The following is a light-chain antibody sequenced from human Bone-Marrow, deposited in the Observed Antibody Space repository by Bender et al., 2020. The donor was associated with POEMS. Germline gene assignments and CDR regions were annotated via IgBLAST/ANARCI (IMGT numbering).Light chain of an antibody. V-gene: IGLV2-23*01. CDR2: EAR. Sequence: QSALTQPASVSGSPGQSITISCTGSSSDVGSSDFVSWYQQHPGKAPKLIIYEARKRPSGVSNRFSGSKSGNMASLTISGLQADDEADYYCCSFVGAANVFGTGTKVTVL. J-gene: IGLJ1*01. CDR1: SSDVGSSDF. CDR3: CSFVGAANV.